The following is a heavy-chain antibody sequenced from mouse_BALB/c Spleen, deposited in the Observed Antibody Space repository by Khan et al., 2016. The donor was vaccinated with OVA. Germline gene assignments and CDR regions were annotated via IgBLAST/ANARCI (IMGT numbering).Heavy chain of an antibody. CDR1: GFSLSTSGMG. CDR2: IWRDGVK. V-gene: IGHV8-8*01. D-gene: IGHD1-1*01. J-gene: IGHJ1*01. CDR3: ARMNGNSLFWYFDV. Sequence: QVTLKESGPGILQPSQTLSLTCSFSGFSLSTSGMGVGWIRQPSGKGLEWLTHIWRDGVKRYNPALERRLTISKDTSSSQVFLKIASVDSADTATYYSARMNGNSLFWYFDVWGAETSVTVYS.